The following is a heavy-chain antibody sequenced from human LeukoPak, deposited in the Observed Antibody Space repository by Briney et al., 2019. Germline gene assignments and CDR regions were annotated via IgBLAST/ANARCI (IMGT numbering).Heavy chain of an antibody. CDR3: ARVMYYDSSGYPPFDY. D-gene: IGHD3-22*01. Sequence: ASVKVSFRASGYTFTSYGISWVRQAPGQGLEWMGWISAYNGNTNYAQKLQGRVTMTTDTSTSTAYMELRSLRSDDTAVYYCARVMYYDSSGYPPFDYWGQGTLVTVSS. J-gene: IGHJ4*02. CDR1: GYTFTSYG. V-gene: IGHV1-18*01. CDR2: ISAYNGNT.